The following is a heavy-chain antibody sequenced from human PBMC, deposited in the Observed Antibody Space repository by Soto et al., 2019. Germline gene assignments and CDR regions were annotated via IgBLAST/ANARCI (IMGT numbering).Heavy chain of an antibody. CDR3: ARGPEYYYGGSGYVNY. CDR2: INHGGST. V-gene: IGHV4-34*01. Sequence: SETLPLTCAVYGGSFSGYYWSWIRQPPGKGLEWIGEINHGGSTNYNPSLKSRVTMSLDTSKNQFSLKLTSVTAADTSVYYCARGPEYYYGGSGYVNYWGRGTLVTVSS. CDR1: GGSFSGYY. J-gene: IGHJ4*02. D-gene: IGHD3-22*01.